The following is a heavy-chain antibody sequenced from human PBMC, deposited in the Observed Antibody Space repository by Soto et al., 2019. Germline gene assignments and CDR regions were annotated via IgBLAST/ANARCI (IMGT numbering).Heavy chain of an antibody. CDR3: VRRWGG. J-gene: IGHJ4*01. CDR1: GFTFNTYD. CDR2: IATTGETT. Sequence: EVQLLESGGGLVQPGGSLRLSCAASGFTFNTYDMSWVRQAPGTGLEWVSSIATTGETTFYEYSVRGRFTTSSDNSQNSLLLHIYALAADDTDIYHCVRRWGGWGHGPVVSVSS. D-gene: IGHD2-21*01. V-gene: IGHV3-23*01.